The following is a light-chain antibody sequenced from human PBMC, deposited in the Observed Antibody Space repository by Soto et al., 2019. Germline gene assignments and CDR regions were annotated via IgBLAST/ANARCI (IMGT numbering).Light chain of an antibody. V-gene: IGLV3-1*01. J-gene: IGLJ2*01. Sequence: SYELTQPPSVSVSPGQTASITCSGDKLGDRFACWYQQKPGQSPVLVIYQDRRRPSGIPERFSGSNSGNTATLTISGAQAMDEADYYCQAWDSSTGVVFGRGTKVTVL. CDR1: KLGDRF. CDR3: QAWDSSTGVV. CDR2: QDR.